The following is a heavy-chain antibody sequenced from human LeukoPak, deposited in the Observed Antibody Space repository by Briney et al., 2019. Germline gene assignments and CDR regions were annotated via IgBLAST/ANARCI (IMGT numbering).Heavy chain of an antibody. D-gene: IGHD3-3*01. CDR2: ISSSGSYI. CDR3: ARDWRLDWFDP. CDR1: RFTFSSYS. Sequence: GGSLRLSCAASRFTFSSYSMNWVRQAPGKGLEWVSSISSSGSYIYYADSVKGRFTISRDNAKNSLYLQMNSLRAEDTAVYYCARDWRLDWFDPRGQGTLVTVSS. V-gene: IGHV3-21*01. J-gene: IGHJ5*02.